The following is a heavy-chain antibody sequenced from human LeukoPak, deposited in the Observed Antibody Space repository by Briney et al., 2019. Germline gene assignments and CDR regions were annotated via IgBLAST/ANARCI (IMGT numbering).Heavy chain of an antibody. CDR3: AKDPHSSGWKEGYYFDY. CDR1: GFTFSSYA. V-gene: IGHV3-30-3*01. J-gene: IGHJ4*02. CDR2: ISYDGSNK. Sequence: GGSLRLSCAASGFTFSSYAMHWVRQAPDKGLEWMAVISYDGSNKYYADSVKGRFTISRDNSKNTLYLQMNSLRAEDTAVYYCAKDPHSSGWKEGYYFDYWGQGTLVTVSS. D-gene: IGHD6-19*01.